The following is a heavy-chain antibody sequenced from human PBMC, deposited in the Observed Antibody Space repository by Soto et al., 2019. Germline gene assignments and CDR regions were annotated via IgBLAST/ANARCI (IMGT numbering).Heavy chain of an antibody. J-gene: IGHJ2*01. CDR3: ARTMTTVPLWYWYFDL. CDR1: GFSLSTSGMR. CDR2: IDWDDDK. Sequence: YGPTLVNPTQTVTLTCTFSGFSLSTSGMRVSWIRQPPGKALEWLARIDWDDDKFYSTSLKTRLTISKDTSKNQVVLTMTNMDPVDTATYYCARTMTTVPLWYWYFDLCGRGTLVPFSP. V-gene: IGHV2-70*04. D-gene: IGHD4-17*01.